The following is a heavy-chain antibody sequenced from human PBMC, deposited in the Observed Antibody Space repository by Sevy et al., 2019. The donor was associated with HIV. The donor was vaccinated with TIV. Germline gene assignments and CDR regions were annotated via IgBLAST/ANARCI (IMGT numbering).Heavy chain of an antibody. CDR1: GFTFSSYS. J-gene: IGHJ4*02. Sequence: GGSLRLSCAASGFTFSSYSMNWVRQAPGKGLEWVSYISSSSSTIYYADSVKGRFTISRDNAKNSLYLQMNSLGAEDTAVYYCARVGGYYYDSSGYPYWGQGTLVTVSS. CDR3: ARVGGYYYDSSGYPY. CDR2: ISSSSSTI. V-gene: IGHV3-48*01. D-gene: IGHD3-22*01.